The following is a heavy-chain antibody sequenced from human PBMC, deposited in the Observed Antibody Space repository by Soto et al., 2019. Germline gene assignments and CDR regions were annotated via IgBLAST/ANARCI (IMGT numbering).Heavy chain of an antibody. V-gene: IGHV3-30*18. J-gene: IGHJ4*02. CDR1: GFTFSSYG. CDR3: AKDYGYDSSGDFEY. D-gene: IGHD3-22*01. CDR2: ISYDGSNK. Sequence: QVQLVESGGGVVQPGRSLRLSCAASGFTFSSYGMHWVRQAPGKGLEWVAVISYDGSNKYYGDSVKGRFTISRDNSKNTLYLQMNSLRAEDTAVYYCAKDYGYDSSGDFEYWGQGTLVTVSS.